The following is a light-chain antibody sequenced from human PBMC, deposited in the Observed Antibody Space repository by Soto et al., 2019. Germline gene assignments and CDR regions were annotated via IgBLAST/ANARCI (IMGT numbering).Light chain of an antibody. Sequence: IVMTQSPLSLPVTPGEPASISCRSSHSLLHSNGNTYLDWYVQKPGQSPQLLISLVFNRASGVPDRFTGSGSGTDFTLKISRVEAEDVGVYYCMQGLQTLTFGGGTKVEIK. V-gene: IGKV2-28*01. J-gene: IGKJ4*01. CDR1: HSLLHSNGNTY. CDR2: LVF. CDR3: MQGLQTLT.